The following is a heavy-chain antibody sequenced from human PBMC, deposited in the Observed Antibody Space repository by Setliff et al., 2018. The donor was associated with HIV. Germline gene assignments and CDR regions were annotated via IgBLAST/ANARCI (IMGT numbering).Heavy chain of an antibody. V-gene: IGHV3-7*03. CDR1: GFTFSSNW. J-gene: IGHJ4*02. D-gene: IGHD3-22*01. Sequence: PGGSLRLSCAASGFTFSSNWMGWVRQAPGKGLQWVAKIKQDGSETYYADTVKGRFTNSGDNAKNSLYLQMNSLRAEDKAVYYGARASYYSDSSGWVDYWGQGTLVTVSS. CDR2: IKQDGSET. CDR3: ARASYYSDSSGWVDY.